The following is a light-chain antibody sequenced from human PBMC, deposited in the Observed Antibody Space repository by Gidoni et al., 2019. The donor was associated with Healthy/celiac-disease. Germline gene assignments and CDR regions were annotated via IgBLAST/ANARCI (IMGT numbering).Light chain of an antibody. Sequence: SSELTQDPAVSVALGQTVSITCQGDSLRSYYASWYQQKPGQAPVLLIYGKNNRPSVIPDRFSGSSSGNTASLTITGAQAEDEADYYCNSRDSSGNNVVFGGGTKLTVL. V-gene: IGLV3-19*01. J-gene: IGLJ2*01. CDR2: GKN. CDR3: NSRDSSGNNVV. CDR1: SLRSYY.